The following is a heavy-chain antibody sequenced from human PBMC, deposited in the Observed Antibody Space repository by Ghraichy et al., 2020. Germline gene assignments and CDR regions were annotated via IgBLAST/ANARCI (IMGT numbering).Heavy chain of an antibody. CDR3: ARDGIVGATAYYFDY. V-gene: IGHV3-64*01. J-gene: IGHJ4*02. CDR2: ISSNGGST. D-gene: IGHD1-26*01. Sequence: GGSLRLSCAASGFTFSSYAMHWVRQAPGKGLEYVSAISSNGGSTYYANSVKGRFTISRDNSKNTLYLQMGSLRAEDMAVYYCARDGIVGATAYYFDYWGQGTLVTVSS. CDR1: GFTFSSYA.